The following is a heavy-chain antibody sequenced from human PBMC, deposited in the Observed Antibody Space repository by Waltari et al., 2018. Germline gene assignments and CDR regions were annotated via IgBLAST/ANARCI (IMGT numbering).Heavy chain of an antibody. CDR1: GASLYNRNYY. CDR2: IYYSGST. J-gene: IGHJ4*02. Sequence: QLPLQESGPGLVKPSETLSLSCIVSGASLYNRNYYWGWIRQPPGKGLEWIGSIYYSGSTYYNPSLKSRVTISVDTSKNQLSLKMNSVTAADTAVYYCDAMDSSNYYRFDYWGQGTLVTVSS. CDR3: DAMDSSNYYRFDY. V-gene: IGHV4-39*07. D-gene: IGHD3-22*01.